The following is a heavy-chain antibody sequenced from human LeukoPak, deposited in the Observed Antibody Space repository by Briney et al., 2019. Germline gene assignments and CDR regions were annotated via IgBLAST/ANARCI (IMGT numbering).Heavy chain of an antibody. D-gene: IGHD3-16*02. V-gene: IGHV4-39*07. J-gene: IGHJ6*03. CDR3: AREGPYDYVWGSYRYRYYYMDV. CDR2: IYYSGST. Sequence: SETLSLTCTVSGGSISSSSYYWGWIRQPPGKGLEWIGSIYYSGSTNYNPSLKSRVTISVDTSKNQFSLKLSSVTAADTAVYYCAREGPYDYVWGSYRYRYYYMDVWGKGTTVTISS. CDR1: GGSISSSSYY.